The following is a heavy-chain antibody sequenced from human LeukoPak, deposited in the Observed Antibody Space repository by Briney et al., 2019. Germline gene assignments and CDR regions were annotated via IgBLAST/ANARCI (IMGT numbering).Heavy chain of an antibody. CDR2: ISGSGGST. CDR1: GFTFSSYA. Sequence: QTGGSLRLSCAASGFTFSSYAMSWVRQAPGKGLEWVSAISGSGGSTYYADSVKGRFTISRDNSKNTLYLQMNSLRAEDTAVYYCAKDRDSYSTVTTLDYWGQGTLVTVSS. V-gene: IGHV3-23*01. D-gene: IGHD4-17*01. CDR3: AKDRDSYSTVTTLDY. J-gene: IGHJ4*02.